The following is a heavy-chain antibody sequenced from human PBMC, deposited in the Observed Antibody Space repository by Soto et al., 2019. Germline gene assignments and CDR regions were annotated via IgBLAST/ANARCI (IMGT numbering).Heavy chain of an antibody. J-gene: IGHJ4*02. Sequence: QITLKESGPPLVKPTQTLTLTCTFSGFSLSARGVGVGWIRQPPGKALEWLALIYWNNDQYYIPSLRSRLTITKDTSKNQVVLTMTNMDPVDTATYYCARWGFTGYNNNYWGQGTLVTVSS. D-gene: IGHD5-12*01. CDR1: GFSLSARGVG. CDR3: ARWGFTGYNNNY. CDR2: IYWNNDQ. V-gene: IGHV2-5*01.